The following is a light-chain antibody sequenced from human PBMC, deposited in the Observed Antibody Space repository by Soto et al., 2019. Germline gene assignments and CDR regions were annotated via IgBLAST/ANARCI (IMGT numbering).Light chain of an antibody. J-gene: IGKJ2*01. CDR2: GGS. CDR1: QNINRK. Sequence: EIVMTQSPATLSVSPVERATLPCRASQNINRKLAWYQHKLGHAPRLLIHGGSTRSTGLPARFSASGSGTEFSLTLSSLQSEEFAIYYCHQYNNWPAMSTFRLGNRLE. V-gene: IGKV3-15*01. CDR3: HQYNNWPAMST.